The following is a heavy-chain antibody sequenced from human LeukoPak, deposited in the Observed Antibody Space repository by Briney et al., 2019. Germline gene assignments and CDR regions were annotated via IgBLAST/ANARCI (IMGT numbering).Heavy chain of an antibody. CDR1: GGPISSGGYS. Sequence: PSQTLSLTCAVFGGPISSGGYSWSWIRQPPGKGLEWIGYIYHSGGTYYNPSLKSRVTISVDRSKNQFPLKLSSMTAADTAVYYCARVSKGGDDGDYYYGMDVWGQGTTVTVSS. CDR3: ARVSKGGDDGDYYYGMDV. V-gene: IGHV4-30-2*01. CDR2: IYHSGGT. J-gene: IGHJ6*02. D-gene: IGHD2-21*02.